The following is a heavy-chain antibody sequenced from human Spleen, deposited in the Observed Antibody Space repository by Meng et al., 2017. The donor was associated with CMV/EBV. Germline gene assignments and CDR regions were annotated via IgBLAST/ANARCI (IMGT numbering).Heavy chain of an antibody. CDR3: ARDPLGDIVGVPAATFDY. V-gene: IGHV3-74*01. J-gene: IGHJ4*02. Sequence: GESLKISCAASGFTFSNCWMHWVRQAPGKGLVWVSRINSDGSSTSYADSVKGRFTISRDNAKNTLYLQMNSLRAEDTAVYYCARDPLGDIVGVPAATFDYWGQGTLVTVSS. CDR1: GFTFSNCW. D-gene: IGHD2-2*01. CDR2: INSDGSST.